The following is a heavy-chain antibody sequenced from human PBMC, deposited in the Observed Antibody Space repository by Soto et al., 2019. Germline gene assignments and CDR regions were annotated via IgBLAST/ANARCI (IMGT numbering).Heavy chain of an antibody. CDR2: ISVYNGNT. Sequence: QVHLVQSGAEVEKPGASVKVSCKTSGYDFTWYGITCVRQAPGQGLEWIGWISVYNGNTKYAQKLQGRVTMTTDTSTSTAYMELRSLRSDDTAVYYCARAVKYYDILTGYSEDWYFDLWGRGTPVTVSS. D-gene: IGHD3-9*01. CDR1: GYDFTWYG. V-gene: IGHV1-18*01. CDR3: ARAVKYYDILTGYSEDWYFDL. J-gene: IGHJ2*01.